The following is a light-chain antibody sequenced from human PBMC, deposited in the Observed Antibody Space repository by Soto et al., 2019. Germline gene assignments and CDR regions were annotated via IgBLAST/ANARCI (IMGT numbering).Light chain of an antibody. V-gene: IGLV2-14*01. Sequence: QAVLTQPASVSGSPGQSIAISCTGTSNDVGGYNYVSWYQQHPGKAPKLMIYDVSARPSGVSNRFSGSKSDNTASLTISGFQAEDEADYYCSSYTSSNTVVFGGGTKLTVL. CDR2: DVS. CDR1: SNDVGGYNY. J-gene: IGLJ2*01. CDR3: SSYTSSNTVV.